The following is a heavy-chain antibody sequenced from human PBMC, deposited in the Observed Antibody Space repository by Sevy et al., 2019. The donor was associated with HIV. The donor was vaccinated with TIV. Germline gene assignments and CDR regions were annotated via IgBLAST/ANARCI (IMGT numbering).Heavy chain of an antibody. CDR3: ARDWGTPPTAILYHFDF. Sequence: GGSLRLSCVASTFTFSHYAMHWVRQAPGKGLQWVASISYNGEDENYADSVAGRFTISRHNPKNTLFLQMSSLRPEDTALYYCARDWGTPPTAILYHFDFWGQGIPVTVSS. CDR2: ISYNGEDE. V-gene: IGHV3-30*04. D-gene: IGHD3-16*01. J-gene: IGHJ4*02. CDR1: TFTFSHYA.